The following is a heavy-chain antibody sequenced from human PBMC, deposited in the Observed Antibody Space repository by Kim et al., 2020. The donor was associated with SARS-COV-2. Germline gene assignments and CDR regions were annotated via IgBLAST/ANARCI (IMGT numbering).Heavy chain of an antibody. CDR3: ARGGQLGFDY. CDR2: RP. V-gene: IGHV3-53*01. J-gene: IGHJ4*02. D-gene: IGHD6-13*01. Sequence: RPYSAASVKVRFTISRDNSKNTLYLQMNGLRAEDTAVYYCARGGQLGFDYWGQGTLVTVSS.